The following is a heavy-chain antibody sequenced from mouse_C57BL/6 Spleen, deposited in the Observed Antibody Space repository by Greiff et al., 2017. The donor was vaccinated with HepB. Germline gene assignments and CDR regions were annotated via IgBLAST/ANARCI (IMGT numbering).Heavy chain of an antibody. CDR3: TRGGGYGAWFAY. V-gene: IGHV5-9-1*02. CDR1: GFTFSSYA. D-gene: IGHD2-2*01. CDR2: ISSGGDYI. Sequence: EVHLVESGEGLVKPGGSLKLSCAASGFTFSSYAMSWVRQTPEKRLEWVAYISSGGDYIYYADTVKGRFTISRDNARNTLYLQMSSLKSEDTAMYYCTRGGGYGAWFAYWGQGTLVTVSA. J-gene: IGHJ3*01.